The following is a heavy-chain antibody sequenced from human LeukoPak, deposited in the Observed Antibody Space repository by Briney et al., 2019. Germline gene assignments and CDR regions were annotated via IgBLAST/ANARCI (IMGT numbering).Heavy chain of an antibody. CDR1: GFTFSNAW. Sequence: GRSLGLSCATSGFTFSNAWMNWVRQAPGKGLEWVGRIRSNSDGGTIDYAAPVKGRFTLSRDDSKTTLYLQMNSLQTEDTAVYYCATDFYDSTWGQGTLVTVSS. CDR2: IRSNSDGGTI. J-gene: IGHJ5*02. D-gene: IGHD3-22*01. CDR3: ATDFYDST. V-gene: IGHV3-15*07.